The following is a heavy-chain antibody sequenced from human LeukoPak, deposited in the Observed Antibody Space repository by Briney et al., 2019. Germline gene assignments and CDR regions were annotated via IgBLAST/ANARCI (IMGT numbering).Heavy chain of an antibody. Sequence: SETLSLTCTVSGGSISSYYWSWIRQPPGKGLEWIGYIYYSGSTNYNPSLKSRVTISVDTSKNQFSLTLNSVTAADTALYYCARGPYGDYGYYFDYWGQGTLVTVSS. CDR3: ARGPYGDYGYYFDY. V-gene: IGHV4-59*01. J-gene: IGHJ4*02. CDR2: IYYSGST. CDR1: GGSISSYY. D-gene: IGHD4-17*01.